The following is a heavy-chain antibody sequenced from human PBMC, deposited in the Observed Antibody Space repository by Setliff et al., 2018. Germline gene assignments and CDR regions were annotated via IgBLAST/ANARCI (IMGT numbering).Heavy chain of an antibody. CDR1: GVSLSDYY. V-gene: IGHV4-34*01. CDR2: INHSGNT. J-gene: IGHJ4*02. Sequence: SETLSLTCTAYGVSLSDYYWGWVRQSPGKGLDWIGEINHSGNTNYDPSLEGRISISVDTSKRQFSLKLSSVTAADMAVYYCWFWSGYYKNDYWAQGTVVTVSS. CDR3: WFWSGYYKNDY. D-gene: IGHD3-3*01.